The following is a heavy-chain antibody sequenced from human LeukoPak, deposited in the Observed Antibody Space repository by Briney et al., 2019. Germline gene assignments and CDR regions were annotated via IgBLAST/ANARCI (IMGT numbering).Heavy chain of an antibody. V-gene: IGHV3-66*01. Sequence: GGSLRLSCAASGFSFSSYGLSWVRQTPGKGLEWVSIIYSGGSTYNADSVKGRFTISRDNSKNTLYLQMNSLRAEDTAVYYCASEGTVRGQGTLVTVSS. CDR3: ASEGTV. D-gene: IGHD4-11*01. J-gene: IGHJ4*02. CDR1: GFSFSSYG. CDR2: IYSGGST.